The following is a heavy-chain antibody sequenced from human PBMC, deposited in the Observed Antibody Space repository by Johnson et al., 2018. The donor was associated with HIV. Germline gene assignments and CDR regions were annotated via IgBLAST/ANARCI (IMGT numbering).Heavy chain of an antibody. CDR2: ISYDGSNR. CDR1: GFTFSNAW. CDR3: ARSSTVVTPHDI. J-gene: IGHJ3*02. D-gene: IGHD4-23*01. Sequence: QVQLVESGGGLVKPGGSLRLSCAASGFTFSNAWMSWVRQAPGKGLEWVAVISYDGSNRYYADSVKGRFTISRDNSKNTLYLQMNSLRAEDTAVYYCARSSTVVTPHDIWGQGTMVTVSS. V-gene: IGHV3-30-3*01.